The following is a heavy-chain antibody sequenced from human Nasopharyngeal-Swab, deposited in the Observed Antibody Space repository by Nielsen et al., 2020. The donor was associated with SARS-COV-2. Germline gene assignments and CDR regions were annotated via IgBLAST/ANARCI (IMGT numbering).Heavy chain of an antibody. Sequence: ASVKVPCKASGYTITSYAMHWVRQAAGQRLEWMGWINAGNGNTKYSQKFQGRVTITRDTSASTAYMELSSLRAEDTAVYYCARLESGYYPDYWGQGTLVTVSS. CDR3: ARLESGYYPDY. V-gene: IGHV1-3*01. CDR2: INAGNGNT. J-gene: IGHJ4*02. CDR1: GYTITSYA. D-gene: IGHD3-22*01.